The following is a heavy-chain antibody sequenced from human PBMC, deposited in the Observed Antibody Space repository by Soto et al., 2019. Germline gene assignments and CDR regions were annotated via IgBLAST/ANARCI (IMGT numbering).Heavy chain of an antibody. Sequence: QVHLQQWGAGLLKPSEALSLTCAVYGEYFIGYYWTWIRQPPGKGLEWIGEINHRGSTNYNPSLKSRVSISIDTSKNQFSLKLTSLTAADTSVYYCARTDIVTTNWFDPWGQGTLVTVSS. CDR2: INHRGST. CDR3: ARTDIVTTNWFDP. J-gene: IGHJ5*02. D-gene: IGHD5-12*01. CDR1: GEYFIGYY. V-gene: IGHV4-34*02.